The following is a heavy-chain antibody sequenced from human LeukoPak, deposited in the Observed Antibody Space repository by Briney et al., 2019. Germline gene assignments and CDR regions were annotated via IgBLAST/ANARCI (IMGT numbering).Heavy chain of an antibody. J-gene: IGHJ5*02. Sequence: GESLQISCKGSGYGFTSYWISWVRPMPGKGREWMGRIDPSDSYTNYSPSFQGHVTISADKSISTAYLQWSSLKASDTAMYYCARRYCSSTSCLLKDWFDPWGQGTLVTVSS. D-gene: IGHD2-2*01. CDR1: GYGFTSYW. CDR3: ARRYCSSTSCLLKDWFDP. V-gene: IGHV5-10-1*01. CDR2: IDPSDSYT.